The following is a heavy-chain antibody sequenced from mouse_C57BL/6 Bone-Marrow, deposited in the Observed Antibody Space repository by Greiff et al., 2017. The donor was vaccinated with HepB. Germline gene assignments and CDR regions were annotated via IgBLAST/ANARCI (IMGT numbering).Heavy chain of an antibody. D-gene: IGHD1-1*01. J-gene: IGHJ4*01. CDR1: GYTFTDYY. CDR3: ARDFYDYYAMDY. V-gene: IGHV1-26*01. CDR2: INPNNGGT. Sequence: EVQLQQSGPELVKPGASVKISCKASGYTFTDYYMNWVKQSHGKSLEWIGDINPNNGGTSYNQKFKGKATLTVDKSSSTAYMELRSLTSEDSAVYYCARDFYDYYAMDYWGQGTSVTFSS.